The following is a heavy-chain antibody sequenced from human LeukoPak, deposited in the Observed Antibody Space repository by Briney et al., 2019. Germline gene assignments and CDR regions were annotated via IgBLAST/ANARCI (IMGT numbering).Heavy chain of an antibody. CDR3: ARGISGPIFGVVTPFDY. D-gene: IGHD3-3*01. Sequence: SETLSLTCAVSGYSISSGYYWGWIRQPPGKGLEWIGSIYHSGSTYYNPSLKSRVTISVDTSKNQFSLKLSSVTAADTAVYYCARGISGPIFGVVTPFDYWGQGTLVTVSS. CDR2: IYHSGST. CDR1: GYSISSGYY. J-gene: IGHJ4*02. V-gene: IGHV4-38-2*01.